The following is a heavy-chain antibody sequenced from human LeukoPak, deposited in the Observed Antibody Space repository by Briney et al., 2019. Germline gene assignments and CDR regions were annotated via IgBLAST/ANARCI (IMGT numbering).Heavy chain of an antibody. CDR2: INHSGST. V-gene: IGHV4-34*01. CDR3: ARAIAVAGTDYYGMDV. CDR1: GGSFSGYY. J-gene: IGHJ6*02. Sequence: SETLSLTCAVYGGSFSGYYWSWIRQPPGKGLEWIGEINHSGSTNYNPSLKSRVTISVDTSKNQFSLKLSSVTAADTAVYYCARAIAVAGTDYYGMDVWGQGTTVTVSS. D-gene: IGHD6-19*01.